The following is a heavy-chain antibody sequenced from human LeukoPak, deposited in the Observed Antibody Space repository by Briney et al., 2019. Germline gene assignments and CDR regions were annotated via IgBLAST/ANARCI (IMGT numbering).Heavy chain of an antibody. D-gene: IGHD2-2*01. V-gene: IGHV1-46*01. CDR1: GYTFTSYY. CDR3: AVVPAAMGDWFDP. CDR2: INPSGGST. Sequence: ASVKVSCKASGYTFTSYYMHWVRQAPGQGLEWMGIINPSGGSTSYAQKFLGRVTMTRDTSTSTVYMELSSLRSEDTAVYYCAVVPAAMGDWFDPWGQGTLVTVSS. J-gene: IGHJ5*02.